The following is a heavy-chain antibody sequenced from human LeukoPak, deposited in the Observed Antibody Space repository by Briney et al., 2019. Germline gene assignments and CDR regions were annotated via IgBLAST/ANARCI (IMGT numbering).Heavy chain of an antibody. CDR3: AKDIDGSGSYYFDY. V-gene: IGHV3-43*01. J-gene: IGHJ4*02. CDR2: ISWDGGST. CDR1: GFTFDDYT. Sequence: GSLRLSCAASGFTFDDYTMHWVRQAPGKGLEWVSLISWDGGSTYYADSVKGRFTISRDNSKNSLYLQMNSLRTEDTALYYCAKDIDGSGSYYFDYWGQGTLVTVSS. D-gene: IGHD3-10*01.